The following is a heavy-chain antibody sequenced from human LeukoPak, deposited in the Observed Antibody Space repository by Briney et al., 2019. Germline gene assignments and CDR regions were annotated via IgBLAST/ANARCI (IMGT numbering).Heavy chain of an antibody. J-gene: IGHJ5*02. V-gene: IGHV1-2*02. Sequence: ASVKVSCTASGYTFTGYYMHWVRQAPGQGLEWMGWINPNSGGTNYAQKFQGRVTMTRDTSISTAYMELSRLRSDDTAVYYCAREGGSRYYGSGSYFNWFDPWGQGTLVTVSS. D-gene: IGHD3-10*01. CDR2: INPNSGGT. CDR1: GYTFTGYY. CDR3: AREGGSRYYGSGSYFNWFDP.